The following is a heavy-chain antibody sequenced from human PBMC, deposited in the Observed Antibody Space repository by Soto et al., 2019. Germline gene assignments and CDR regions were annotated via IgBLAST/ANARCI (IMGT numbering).Heavy chain of an antibody. V-gene: IGHV3-7*01. D-gene: IGHD6-13*01. CDR2: IKQDGSEE. Sequence: EVQLVESGGGLVQPGGSLRLSCVDSGFTFSSYWMSWVRQAPVKGLEGVGNIKQDGSEENYAGSVKGRFTISRDNAKNSMYLQMNSLRVEDTAVYYCARIAASGRGGDVWGQGTTVVVSS. CDR1: GFTFSSYW. CDR3: ARIAASGRGGDV. J-gene: IGHJ6*02.